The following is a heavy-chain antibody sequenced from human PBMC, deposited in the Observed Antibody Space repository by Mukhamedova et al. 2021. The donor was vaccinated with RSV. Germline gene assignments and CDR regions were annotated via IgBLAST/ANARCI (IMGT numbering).Heavy chain of an antibody. D-gene: IGHD3-9*01. J-gene: IGHJ3*02. CDR3: ARSYYDILTDSNDAFDI. Sequence: GLEWMGGIIPILGIANYAQKFQGRVTITADESTSTAYMELSSLRSEDTAVYYCARSYYDILTDSNDAFDIWGQGTMVTVSS. CDR2: IIPILGIA. V-gene: IGHV1-69*10.